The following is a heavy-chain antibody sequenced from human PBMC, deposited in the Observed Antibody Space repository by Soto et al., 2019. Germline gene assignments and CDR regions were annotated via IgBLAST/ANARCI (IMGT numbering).Heavy chain of an antibody. CDR2: INHSGST. Sequence: SETLSLTCAVYGGSFSGYYWSWIRQPPGKGLEWIGEINHSGSTNYNPSLKSRVTISVDTSKNQFSLKLSSVTAADTAVYYCARGQQQLVQGVYFDYWGQGTLVTVSS. V-gene: IGHV4-34*01. D-gene: IGHD6-13*01. CDR1: GGSFSGYY. J-gene: IGHJ4*02. CDR3: ARGQQQLVQGVYFDY.